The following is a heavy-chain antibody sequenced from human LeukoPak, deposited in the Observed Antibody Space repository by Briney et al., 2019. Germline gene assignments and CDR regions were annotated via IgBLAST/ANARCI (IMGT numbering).Heavy chain of an antibody. CDR3: AKKRRRGYYLNSAFDM. CDR1: GDSFNTYY. J-gene: IGHJ3*02. V-gene: IGHV4-34*01. CDR2: ISHRGTT. Sequence: SETLSLTCSVNGDSFNTYYWSWIRQPPGKALEWIGEISHRGTTSYSPSLKSRVTISVETSKNQFSLSVNSVTAADTAIYYCAKKRRRGYYLNSAFDMWGQGTMVTVSS. D-gene: IGHD3-3*01.